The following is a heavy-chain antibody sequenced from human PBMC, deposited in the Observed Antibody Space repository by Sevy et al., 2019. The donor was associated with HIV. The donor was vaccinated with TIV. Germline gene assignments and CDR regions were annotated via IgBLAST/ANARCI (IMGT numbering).Heavy chain of an antibody. CDR1: GFTFNNYA. CDR2: LIENGVDT. CDR3: VKDYMFSADWAPDS. Sequence: GGCLRLSCAASGFTFNNYAMSWVRQPPGKGLEWVSGLIENGVDTYYSDSVRGRFTISRDNSKNTLYLQMNSLRDEDTAIYYCVKDYMFSADWAPDSWGQGTTVAVSS. D-gene: IGHD3-10*02. V-gene: IGHV3-23*01. J-gene: IGHJ4*02.